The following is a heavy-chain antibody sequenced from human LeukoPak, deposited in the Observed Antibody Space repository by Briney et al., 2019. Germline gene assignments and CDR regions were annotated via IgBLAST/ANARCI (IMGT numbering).Heavy chain of an antibody. J-gene: IGHJ4*02. D-gene: IGHD3-16*02. CDR1: GFTFSSYA. V-gene: IGHV3-30*14. CDR3: ARDAKITFGGVIVPLFDY. CDR2: ISYDGSNK. Sequence: GGSLRLSCAASGFTFSSYAMHWVRQAPGKGLEWVAVISYDGSNKYYADSVKGRFTISRDNSKNTLYLQMGSLRAEDMAVYYCARDAKITFGGVIVPLFDYWGQGTLVTVSS.